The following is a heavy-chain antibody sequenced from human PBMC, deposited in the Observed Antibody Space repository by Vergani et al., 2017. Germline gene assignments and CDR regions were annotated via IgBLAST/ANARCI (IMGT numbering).Heavy chain of an antibody. J-gene: IGHJ6*02. CDR3: VCAPHRYGMDV. Sequence: QVQLQQWGAGLLKPSETLSLTCAAFGGSFSGYYWSWIRQPPGKGLEWIGEINHSGSTTYNTSLKRRVTISLDTSKNQFSLQLSSVIAADTAVYYCVCAPHRYGMDVWGQGTTVTVSS. CDR2: INHSGST. V-gene: IGHV4-34*01. CDR1: GGSFSGYY.